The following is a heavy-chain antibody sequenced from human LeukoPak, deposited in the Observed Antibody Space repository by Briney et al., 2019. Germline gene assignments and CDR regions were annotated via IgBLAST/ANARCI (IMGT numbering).Heavy chain of an antibody. V-gene: IGHV4-4*07. CDR3: ARGGTYYYDSSGSVIDH. CDR1: GGSISSYY. Sequence: SETLSLTCTVSGGSISSYYWSWIRQPAGKGLEWIGRIYTSGSTNYNPSLKSRVTMSVHTSKNQFSLKLSSVTAADTAVYYCARGGTYYYDSSGSVIDHWGQGTLVTVSS. D-gene: IGHD3-22*01. J-gene: IGHJ4*02. CDR2: IYTSGST.